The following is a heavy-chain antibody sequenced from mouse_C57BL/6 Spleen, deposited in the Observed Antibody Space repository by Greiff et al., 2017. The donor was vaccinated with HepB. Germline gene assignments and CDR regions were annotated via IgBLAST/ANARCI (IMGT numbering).Heavy chain of an antibody. V-gene: IGHV1-15*01. CDR3: TRPQAALYGSSPVYFDV. D-gene: IGHD1-1*01. CDR1: GYTFTDYE. Sequence: VKLVESGAELVRPGASVTLSCKASGYTFTDYEMHWVKQTPVHGLEWIGAIDPETGGTAYNQKFKGKAILTADKSSSTAYMELRSLTSEDSAVYYCTRPQAALYGSSPVYFDVWGTGTTVTVSS. CDR2: IDPETGGT. J-gene: IGHJ1*03.